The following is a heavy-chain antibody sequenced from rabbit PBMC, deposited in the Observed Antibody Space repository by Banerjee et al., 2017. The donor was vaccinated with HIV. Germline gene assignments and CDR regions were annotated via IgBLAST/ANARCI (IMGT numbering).Heavy chain of an antibody. Sequence: QEQLEESGGDLVKPEGSLTLTCTASGFSFSNKYVMCWVRQAPGKGLEWIACINTSSGNTVYASWAKGRFTLSLDNAQNTVFLQMTSLTAADTATYFCSRGYASSSGYLRYFGLWGQGTLVTVS. V-gene: IGHV1S45*01. J-gene: IGHJ4*01. CDR3: SRGYASSSGYLRYFGL. D-gene: IGHD1-1*01. CDR2: INTSSGNT. CDR1: GFSFSNKYV.